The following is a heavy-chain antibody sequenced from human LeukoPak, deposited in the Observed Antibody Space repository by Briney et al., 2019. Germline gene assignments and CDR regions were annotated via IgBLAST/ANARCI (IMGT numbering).Heavy chain of an antibody. CDR1: GFTFSSYT. CDR3: AKDGGLWVSAHWGDS. J-gene: IGHJ4*02. V-gene: IGHV3-23*01. CDR2: ITTSDGNT. Sequence: GGSLRLSCAASGFTFSSYTMSWVRQAPGKGLEWVSTITTSDGNTYYADSVKGRFTVSRDNSKNTRFLQMNSLRAEDTAVYYCAKDGGLWVSAHWGDSWGRGTLVTVSS. D-gene: IGHD7-27*01.